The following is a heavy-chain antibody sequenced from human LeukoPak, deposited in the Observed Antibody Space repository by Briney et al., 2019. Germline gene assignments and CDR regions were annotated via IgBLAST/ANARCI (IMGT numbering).Heavy chain of an antibody. V-gene: IGHV3-23*01. J-gene: IGHJ4*02. Sequence: PGGSLRLSCAASGFTFSSYAMSWVRQAPGKGLEWVSGISGSGGSTYYADSVKGRFTISRDNSKNTLYLQMNSLRAEDTAVYYCAKDPNPKYYDFWSGPFDYWGQGTLVTVFS. CDR2: ISGSGGST. CDR3: AKDPNPKYYDFWSGPFDY. D-gene: IGHD3-3*01. CDR1: GFTFSSYA.